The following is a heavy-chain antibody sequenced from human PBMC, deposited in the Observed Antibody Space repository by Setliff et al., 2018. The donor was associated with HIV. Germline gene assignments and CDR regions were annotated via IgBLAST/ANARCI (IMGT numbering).Heavy chain of an antibody. Sequence: PGGSLRLSCAASGFSFSTYGMYWVRQAAGKGLEWVSVISGSGGSTFYADSVKGRFTISRDNSKNTLYLQMGSLRAEDMAVYYCASDASISSPYDAFDIWGQGTMVTVSS. CDR1: GFSFSTYG. J-gene: IGHJ3*02. CDR3: ASDASISSPYDAFDI. D-gene: IGHD6-6*01. CDR2: ISGSGGST. V-gene: IGHV3-23*01.